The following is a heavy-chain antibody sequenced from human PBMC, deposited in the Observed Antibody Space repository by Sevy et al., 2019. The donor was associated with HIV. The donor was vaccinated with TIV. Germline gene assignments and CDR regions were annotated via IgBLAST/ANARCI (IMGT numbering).Heavy chain of an antibody. CDR1: GGSISSSSYY. V-gene: IGHV4-39*01. D-gene: IGHD4-4*01. Sequence: SETLSLTCTVSGGSISSSSYYWGWIRQPPGKGLEWIGSIYYSGSTYYNPSLKSRVTISVDTSKNQFSLKLSSVTAADTAVYYCARHRGMTTIDYWGQGTLVTVSS. CDR3: ARHRGMTTIDY. CDR2: IYYSGST. J-gene: IGHJ4*02.